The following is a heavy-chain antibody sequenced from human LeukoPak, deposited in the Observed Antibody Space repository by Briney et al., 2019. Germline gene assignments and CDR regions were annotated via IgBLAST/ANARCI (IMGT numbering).Heavy chain of an antibody. J-gene: IGHJ6*03. D-gene: IGHD2-15*01. Sequence: SETLSLTCTVSGGSISSYYWSWIRQPAGKGLEWIGRIYGSGSTNYNPSFKFRVTMSVDTSKNQFSLKLSSVTAADTAVYYCASGGRIYYYMDVWGKGTTVTVSS. CDR3: ASGGRIYYYMDV. V-gene: IGHV4-4*07. CDR2: IYGSGST. CDR1: GGSISSYY.